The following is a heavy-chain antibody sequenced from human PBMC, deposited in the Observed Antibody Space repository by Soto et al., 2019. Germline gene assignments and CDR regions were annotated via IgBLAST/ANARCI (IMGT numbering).Heavy chain of an antibody. CDR2: INHSGST. CDR3: ARGTQWLARLFDY. D-gene: IGHD6-19*01. V-gene: IGHV4-34*01. CDR1: GGSLSGYY. J-gene: IGHJ4*02. Sequence: TSETLSLTCAVYGGSLSGYYRSWIRQPPGKGLEWIGEINHSGSTNYNPSLKSRVTISVDTSKNQFSLKLSSVTAADTAVYYCARGTQWLARLFDYWGQGTLVTVSS.